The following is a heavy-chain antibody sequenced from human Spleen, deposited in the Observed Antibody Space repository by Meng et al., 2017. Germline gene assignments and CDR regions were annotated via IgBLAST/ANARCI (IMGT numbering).Heavy chain of an antibody. D-gene: IGHD2/OR15-2a*01. CDR2: INHSGSN. CDR1: VRSHSVYF. V-gene: IGHV4-34*01. J-gene: IGHJ4*02. CDR3: TRNEYYCLGY. Sequence: GLLRTSETPSLNFVVFVRSHSVYFYSWVRQPPGKVLEWIWEINHSGSNTYNPSLESRATISVYTSQNNLSLKLSSVTAADTAVYYCTRNEYYCLGYWGQGALVTVSS.